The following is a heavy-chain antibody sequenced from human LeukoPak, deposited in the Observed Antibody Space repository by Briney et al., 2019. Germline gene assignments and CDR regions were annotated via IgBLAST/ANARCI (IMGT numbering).Heavy chain of an antibody. CDR1: GGSISSYY. V-gene: IGHV4-4*07. CDR3: ARDTDVYYDYVWGSYRLAYYYGMDV. J-gene: IGHJ6*02. Sequence: PSETLSLTCTVSGGSISSYYWSWIRQPAGKGLEWIGRIYTSGSTNYNPSLKSRVTMLVDTSKNQFSLKLSSVTAADTAVYYCARDTDVYYDYVWGSYRLAYYYGMDVWGQGTTVTVSS. D-gene: IGHD3-16*02. CDR2: IYTSGST.